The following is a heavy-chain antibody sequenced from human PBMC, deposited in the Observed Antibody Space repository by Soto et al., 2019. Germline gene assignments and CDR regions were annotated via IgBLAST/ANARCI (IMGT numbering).Heavy chain of an antibody. J-gene: IGHJ4*02. V-gene: IGHV5-51*01. CDR3: ERQKKNYGDYSDY. CDR2: IYPGDSDT. Sequence: PXESLKLSWKCSGYSFTSYWIGLVLQMPGKGLEWMGIIYPGDSDTRYSPSFQGQVTISADKSISTAYLQWSSLKASDTAMYYCERQKKNYGDYSDYWGQGTLVTVSS. D-gene: IGHD4-17*01. CDR1: GYSFTSYW.